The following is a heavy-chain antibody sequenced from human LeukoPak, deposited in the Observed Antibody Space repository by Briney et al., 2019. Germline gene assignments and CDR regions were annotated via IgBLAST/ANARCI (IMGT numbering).Heavy chain of an antibody. J-gene: IGHJ4*02. D-gene: IGHD3-22*01. Sequence: PSETLSLTCTVSGGSISSYYWSRIRQPAGKGLEWIGRIYTSGSTNYNPSLKSRVTMSVDTYKNQFSLKLSSVTAADTAVYYCARGGGQGMIAEDYWGQGTLVTVSS. CDR1: GGSISSYY. V-gene: IGHV4-4*07. CDR3: ARGGGQGMIAEDY. CDR2: IYTSGST.